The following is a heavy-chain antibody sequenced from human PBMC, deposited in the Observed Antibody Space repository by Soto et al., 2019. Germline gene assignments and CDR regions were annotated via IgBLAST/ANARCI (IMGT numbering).Heavy chain of an antibody. CDR2: ISWDGATT. V-gene: IGHV3-43*01. D-gene: IGHD4-17*01. CDR1: GFTFDDYA. CDR3: AKDIYGDLGPMDV. Sequence: ELQLVESGGTVVQTGGSLRLSCAASGFTFDDYAIYWVRQAPEKGLEWVSLISWDGATTYFIDSVKGRFTMFRDNSKNSLYLQMNTLTTEDTALYYCAKDIYGDLGPMDVWGQGTTVTVSS. J-gene: IGHJ6*02.